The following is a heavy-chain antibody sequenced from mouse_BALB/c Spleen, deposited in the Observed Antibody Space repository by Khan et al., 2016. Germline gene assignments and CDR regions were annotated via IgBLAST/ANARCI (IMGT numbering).Heavy chain of an antibody. CDR2: INQDSSTI. Sequence: EVKLLESGGGLVQPGGSLKLSCAASGFDFSGYWMSWVRQAPGKGLEWIGEINQDSSTINYAPSLKGKIIISRDNAKNTLYLRSNKVSSGDTALYYCTRLYYYVCSDYWGPGTILTVSS. V-gene: IGHV4-1*02. J-gene: IGHJ2*01. CDR1: GFDFSGYW. CDR3: TRLYYYVCSDY. D-gene: IGHD1-1*01.